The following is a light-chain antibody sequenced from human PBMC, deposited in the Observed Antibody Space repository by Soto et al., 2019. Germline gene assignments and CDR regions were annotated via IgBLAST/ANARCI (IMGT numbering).Light chain of an antibody. J-gene: IGKJ1*01. CDR2: GAS. V-gene: IGKV1-6*01. Sequence: AIQMTQSPSSLSASVGDRVTITCRASQGIRNEIGWYRHKPGEAPKLLIYGASSLQSGVPSRFSGSGSGTDFTLTISSLQPEDFATYYCLQDYNYPRTFGQGTKVDIK. CDR3: LQDYNYPRT. CDR1: QGIRNE.